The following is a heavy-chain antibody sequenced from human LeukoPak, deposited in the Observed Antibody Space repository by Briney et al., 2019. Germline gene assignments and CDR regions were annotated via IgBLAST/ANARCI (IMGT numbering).Heavy chain of an antibody. Sequence: GGSLRLSCAASGFTFSSYGMHWVRQAPGKGLEWVAFIRYDGSNEYYADSVKGRFTISRDNSKNTLYLQMNSLGAEDTAVYYCAKDTGRVLRYFDWLRDYYMDVWGKGTTVTISS. CDR3: AKDTGRVLRYFDWLRDYYMDV. V-gene: IGHV3-30*02. J-gene: IGHJ6*03. D-gene: IGHD3-9*01. CDR1: GFTFSSYG. CDR2: IRYDGSNE.